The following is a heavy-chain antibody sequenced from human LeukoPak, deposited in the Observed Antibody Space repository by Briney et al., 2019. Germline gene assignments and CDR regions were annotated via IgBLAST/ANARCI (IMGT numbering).Heavy chain of an antibody. J-gene: IGHJ1*01. Sequence: GGSLRLSCAASGFTFRTYAMSWVRQAPGKGLEWVSSIRSTGESTYYADSVKGRFTISRDNSRNTLYLQMNSLRAEDTAVYYCARGGDSSGHFECFHHWGQGTLVTVSS. CDR2: IRSTGEST. V-gene: IGHV3-23*01. CDR1: GFTFRTYA. D-gene: IGHD3-22*01. CDR3: ARGGDSSGHFECFHH.